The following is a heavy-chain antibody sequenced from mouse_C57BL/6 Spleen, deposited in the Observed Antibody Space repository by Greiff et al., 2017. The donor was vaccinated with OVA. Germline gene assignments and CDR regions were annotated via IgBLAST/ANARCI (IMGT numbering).Heavy chain of an antibody. J-gene: IGHJ2*01. D-gene: IGHD4-1*01. V-gene: IGHV14-4*01. CDR1: GFNIKDDY. Sequence: VQLQQSGAELVRPGASVKLSCTTSGFNIKDDYMHWVKQRPEQGLEWIGWIDPENGDTEYASKFQGKATITADTSSNTAYLQLSSLTSEDTAVYYCTGANWDYWGQGTTLTVSS. CDR2: IDPENGDT. CDR3: TGANWDY.